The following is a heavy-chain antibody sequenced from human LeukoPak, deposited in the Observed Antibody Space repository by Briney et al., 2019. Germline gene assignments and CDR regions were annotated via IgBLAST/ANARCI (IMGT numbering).Heavy chain of an antibody. CDR3: ARARGYDKGPFDY. V-gene: IGHV4-4*02. Sequence: SETLSLTCAVSGGSISSDNWWSWVRQPPGKGLEWIGESYQSGSPNYNSSLKSRVTISVDKSKNQFSLKLSSVTAADTAVYYCARARGYDKGPFDYWGQGTLVTVSS. J-gene: IGHJ4*02. D-gene: IGHD5-12*01. CDR1: GGSISSDNW. CDR2: SYQSGSP.